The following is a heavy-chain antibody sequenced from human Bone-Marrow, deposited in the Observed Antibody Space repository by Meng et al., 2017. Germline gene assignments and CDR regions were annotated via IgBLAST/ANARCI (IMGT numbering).Heavy chain of an antibody. Sequence: SGPTLVKPTQTLTLTCTFSWFPLITSGAGVGWTRQPPGKALEWLAVIYWDDDRRYSPSLKSRLTIAKDTSKTHVVLTMTNMDPVDTATYYGSHRSPYSSGWDKPIFDFWGQGTLVTVSS. CDR2: IYWDDDR. J-gene: IGHJ4*02. V-gene: IGHV2-5*02. CDR1: WFPLITSGAG. CDR3: SHRSPYSSGWDKPIFDF. D-gene: IGHD6-19*01.